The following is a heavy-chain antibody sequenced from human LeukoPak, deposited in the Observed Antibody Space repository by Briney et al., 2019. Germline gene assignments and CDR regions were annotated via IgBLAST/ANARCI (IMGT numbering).Heavy chain of an antibody. CDR3: AAKGNGYTGIYVFAR. CDR2: ISGSGGST. CDR1: GFTFSSYA. D-gene: IGHD5-12*01. Sequence: GGSLRLSCAASGFTFSSYAMSWVRQAPGKGLEWVSAISGSGGSTYYADSVKGRFTISRDNSKNTLYLQMNSLRAEDTAVYFCAAKGNGYTGIYVFARWGKGTLVTVSS. V-gene: IGHV3-23*01. J-gene: IGHJ4*02.